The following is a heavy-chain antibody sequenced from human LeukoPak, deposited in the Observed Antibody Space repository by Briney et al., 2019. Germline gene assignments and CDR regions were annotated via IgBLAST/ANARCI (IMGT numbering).Heavy chain of an antibody. CDR3: AKDARPNWNYNYYYMDV. CDR1: GFTFSSYG. J-gene: IGHJ6*03. CDR2: IRYDGSNK. V-gene: IGHV3-30*02. Sequence: GGCLRLSCAASGFTFSSYGMHSVRQAPGKGLEWVAFIRYDGSNKYYADSVKGRFTISRDNSKNTLYLQMNSQRAEDTAVYYCAKDARPNWNYNYYYMDVWGKGTTVTVSS. D-gene: IGHD1-20*01.